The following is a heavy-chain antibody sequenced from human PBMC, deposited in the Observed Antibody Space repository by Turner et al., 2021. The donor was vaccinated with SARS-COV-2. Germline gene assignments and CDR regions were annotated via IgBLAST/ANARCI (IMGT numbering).Heavy chain of an antibody. V-gene: IGHV3-21*01. CDR3: ARGTYYYDSSVYSGTNWFDP. J-gene: IGHJ5*02. Sequence: EAQLVESGGGLVKPGGSLRVSCAASGFTFSSYTMYWVRQAPGKGLEWVSSISSSSSYIYYADSVKGRFTISRDNAKNSLYLQMNSLRAEDTAVYYCARGTYYYDSSVYSGTNWFDPWGQGTLVTVSS. D-gene: IGHD3-22*01. CDR2: ISSSSSYI. CDR1: GFTFSSYT.